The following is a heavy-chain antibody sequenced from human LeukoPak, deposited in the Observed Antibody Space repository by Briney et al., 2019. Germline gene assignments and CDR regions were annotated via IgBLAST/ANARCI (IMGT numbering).Heavy chain of an antibody. CDR2: IHYSGST. V-gene: IGHV4-59*02. J-gene: IGHJ3*02. D-gene: IGHD3-3*01. Sequence: SETLSLTCTVSGGSVSSYYWSWIRQPPGKGLEWIGYIHYSGSTNYNPSLKSRVTISVDTSKNQFSLKLSSVTAADTAVYYCARACVTIFGVVKYDAFDIWGQGTMVTVSS. CDR3: ARACVTIFGVVKYDAFDI. CDR1: GGSVSSYY.